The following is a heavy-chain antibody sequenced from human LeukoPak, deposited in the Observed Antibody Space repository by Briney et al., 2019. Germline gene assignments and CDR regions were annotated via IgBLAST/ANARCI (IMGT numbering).Heavy chain of an antibody. D-gene: IGHD6-19*01. CDR3: AKSRSGWHFDY. CDR2: VSYDGSNK. Sequence: GGSLRLSCAASGFTLSSHGMHWVRQAPGKGLEWVAVVSYDGSNKYYADSVKGRFTISRDNSNNTLYVQMNSLRAEDTAVYYCAKSRSGWHFDYWGQGILVTVSS. J-gene: IGHJ4*02. V-gene: IGHV3-30*18. CDR1: GFTLSSHG.